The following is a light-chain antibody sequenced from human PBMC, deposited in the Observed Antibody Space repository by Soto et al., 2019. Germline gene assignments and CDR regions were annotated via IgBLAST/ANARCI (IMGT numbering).Light chain of an antibody. CDR2: WAS. V-gene: IGKV4-1*01. J-gene: IGKJ1*01. Sequence: DIVMTQSADSLAVSLGERATINCKSSQSVFSNSNNKKYLAWYQQKPGQPPKLLLHWASIRESGVPDRFSGSGSGTDFTLTINSLQAEDVAVYYCQQYYSTPWTFGQGNKVEIK. CDR1: QSVFSNSNNKKY. CDR3: QQYYSTPWT.